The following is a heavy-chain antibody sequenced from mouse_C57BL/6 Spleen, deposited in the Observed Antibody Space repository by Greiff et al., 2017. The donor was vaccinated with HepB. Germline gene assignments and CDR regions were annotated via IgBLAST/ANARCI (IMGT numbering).Heavy chain of an antibody. V-gene: IGHV1-59*01. CDR1: GYTFTSYW. Sequence: VQLQQSGAELVRPGTSVKLSCKASGYTFTSYWMHWVKQRPGQGLEWIGVIDPSDSYTNYNQKFKGKATLTVDTSSSTAYMQLSSLTSEDSAGYYCARGGRWYFDYWGQGTTLTVSS. CDR2: IDPSDSYT. J-gene: IGHJ2*01. CDR3: ARGGRWYFDY. D-gene: IGHD2-3*01.